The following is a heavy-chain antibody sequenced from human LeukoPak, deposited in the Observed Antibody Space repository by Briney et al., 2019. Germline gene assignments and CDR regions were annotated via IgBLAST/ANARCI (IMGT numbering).Heavy chain of an antibody. Sequence: GASVKVSCKASGDTFTSYYMHWVRQAPGQGLECMGIINPSGTSTSYAQKFQGRVTMTRDMSTSTAYMELSSLRSEDTAVYYCAGGPKALLWFGPNYNWFDPWGQGTLVTVSS. CDR2: INPSGTST. CDR1: GDTFTSYY. V-gene: IGHV1-46*01. CDR3: AGGPKALLWFGPNYNWFDP. D-gene: IGHD3-10*01. J-gene: IGHJ5*02.